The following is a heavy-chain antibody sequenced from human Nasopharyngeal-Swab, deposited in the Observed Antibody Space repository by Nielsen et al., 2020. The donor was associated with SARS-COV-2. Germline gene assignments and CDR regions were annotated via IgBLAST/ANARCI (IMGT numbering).Heavy chain of an antibody. CDR3: ARDSDFWSGYYTRYFDL. D-gene: IGHD3-3*01. Sequence: WIRQPPGKGLEWIGHIYYSGSTNYSPSLKSRVTISLDTSKIQLSLKLSSVTAADTAVYYCARDSDFWSGYYTRYFDLWGRGTLVTVSS. CDR2: IYYSGST. V-gene: IGHV4-59*01. J-gene: IGHJ2*01.